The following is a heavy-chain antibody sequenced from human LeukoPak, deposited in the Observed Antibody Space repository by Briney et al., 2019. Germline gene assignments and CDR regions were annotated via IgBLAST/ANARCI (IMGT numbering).Heavy chain of an antibody. CDR3: ARHIDSVAGNYFDC. V-gene: IGHV4-39*01. Sequence: SETMSLTCTVSGGSISSSSYYWGWIRQPPGKGLEWIGSIYYSGSTYYNPSLKSRVTISVDTSKNQFSLKLSSVTAADTAVYYCARHIDSVAGNYFDCWGQGTLVTVSS. D-gene: IGHD6-19*01. CDR2: IYYSGST. J-gene: IGHJ4*02. CDR1: GGSISSSSYY.